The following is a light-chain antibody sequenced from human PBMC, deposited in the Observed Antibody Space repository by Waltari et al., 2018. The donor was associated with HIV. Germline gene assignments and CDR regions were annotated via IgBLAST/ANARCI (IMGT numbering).Light chain of an antibody. CDR1: TSDMSSLNF. J-gene: IGLJ3*02. CDR3: SSYSPRGFVM. Sequence: HSVLTQPASVSGSPGQSITISCSGPTSDMSSLNFGSWYQRAPGSAPKLILFVFSSRPSGISVGCSGSKCGDTASLTISALRTEDEADYFCSSYSPRGFVMFGGGTKVTVL. V-gene: IGLV2-14*01. CDR2: VFS.